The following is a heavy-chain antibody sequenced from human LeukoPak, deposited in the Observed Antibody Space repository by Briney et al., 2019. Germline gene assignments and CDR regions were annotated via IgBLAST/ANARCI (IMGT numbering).Heavy chain of an antibody. CDR3: ARPRGPVARVEDAFDI. CDR1: GYTFTGYY. V-gene: IGHV1-2*02. CDR2: INPNSGGT. Sequence: ASVKVSCKASGYTFTGYYMHWVRQAPGQGLEWMGWINPNSGGTNYAQKFQGRVTMTRDTSISTAYMELSRLRSDDTAVYYCARPRGPVARVEDAFDIWGQGTMVTVS. J-gene: IGHJ3*02. D-gene: IGHD6-6*01.